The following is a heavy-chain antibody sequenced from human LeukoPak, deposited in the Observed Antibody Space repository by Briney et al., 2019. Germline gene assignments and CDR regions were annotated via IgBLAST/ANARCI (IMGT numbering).Heavy chain of an antibody. D-gene: IGHD2-21*01. V-gene: IGHV4-30-4*01. CDR2: IYYSGST. CDR3: ARARGGARDYYGMDV. Sequence: SETLSLTCTVSGGSISSGDYYWRWIRQPPGKGLEWIGYIYYSGSTYYNQSLKSRVTISVDTSKNQSSLKLSSVTAADTAVYYCARARGGARDYYGMDVWGQGTTVTVSS. J-gene: IGHJ6*02. CDR1: GGSISSGDYY.